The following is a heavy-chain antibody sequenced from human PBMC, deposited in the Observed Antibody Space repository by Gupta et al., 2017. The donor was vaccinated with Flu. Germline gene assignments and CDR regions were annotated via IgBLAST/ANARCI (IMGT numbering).Heavy chain of an antibody. J-gene: IGHJ6*02. CDR2: ILPTGNRV. D-gene: IGHD4-11*01. CDR1: GGIYNRHT. CDR3: AIDNRYSNSNYNYYYGLDV. Sequence: QVQLVQSGAEMKKPGTSVKVSCEPSGGIYNRHTFSWVRQSPGQGLEWMGRILPTGNRVNYGQNFQGRVTITADKSTNTVYMELSSLRAEDTAVYYCAIDNRYSNSNYNYYYGLDVWGQGTTVTVSS. V-gene: IGHV1-69*08.